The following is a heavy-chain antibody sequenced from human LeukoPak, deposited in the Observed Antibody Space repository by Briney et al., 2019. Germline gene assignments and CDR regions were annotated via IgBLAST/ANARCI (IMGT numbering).Heavy chain of an antibody. D-gene: IGHD6-19*01. J-gene: IGHJ4*02. Sequence: GGSLRLSCAASGFTSCCCGMSWVRQVPGRGLEWVSGISGNGDSTHYADSVKGRFTISRDNSKNTLYLQMNSLRAEDTATYYCAARPTSAAVAPSDYWGRGTLVTVSS. CDR1: GFTSCCCG. CDR3: AARPTSAAVAPSDY. CDR2: ISGNGDST. V-gene: IGHV3-23*01.